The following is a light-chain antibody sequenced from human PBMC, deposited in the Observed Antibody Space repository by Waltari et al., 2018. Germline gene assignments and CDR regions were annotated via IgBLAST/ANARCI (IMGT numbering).Light chain of an antibody. V-gene: IGKV3-20*01. CDR1: QSVSSSY. J-gene: IGKJ2*01. CDR2: GAS. CDR3: QQYGSSPSYT. Sequence: EIVLTQSPGTLSLSPGERATLSCRASQSVSSSYLAWYQQKPGQAPRLLIYGASSRATGIPDRLSGSGSGTDFTRTISRLEPEDFAVYYCQQYGSSPSYTFGQGTKLEIK.